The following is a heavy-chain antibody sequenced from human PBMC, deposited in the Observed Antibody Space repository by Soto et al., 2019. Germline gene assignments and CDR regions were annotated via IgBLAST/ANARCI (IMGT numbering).Heavy chain of an antibody. CDR3: ARGLITVSQYSGGWYYFAS. Sequence: PSETLSLTCAVYGGSFSGYYWSWIRQPPGKGLEWIGEINHSGSTNYNPSLKSRVTISVDTSKNQFSLKLSSVTAADTAVYYCARGLITVSQYSGGWYYFASWGQGTQVTVSS. D-gene: IGHD3-22*01. CDR1: GGSFSGYY. V-gene: IGHV4-34*01. CDR2: INHSGST. J-gene: IGHJ4*02.